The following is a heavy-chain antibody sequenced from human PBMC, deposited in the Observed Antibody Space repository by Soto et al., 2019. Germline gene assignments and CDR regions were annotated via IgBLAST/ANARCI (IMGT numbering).Heavy chain of an antibody. J-gene: IGHJ6*02. D-gene: IGHD3-3*01. CDR3: ARDEIRFSWAYGMDV. CDR1: GLTFSSYD. V-gene: IGHV3-30-3*01. Sequence: QVQLVESGGGVVQPGRSLRLSCAASGLTFSSYDMHLVRQAPGKGLEWVAVISYAGSNQYYADSVKGRCTISRDNFKNSLYLQMNSLRGEDTAGYYCARDEIRFSWAYGMDVWCQRTTVSVSS. CDR2: ISYAGSNQ.